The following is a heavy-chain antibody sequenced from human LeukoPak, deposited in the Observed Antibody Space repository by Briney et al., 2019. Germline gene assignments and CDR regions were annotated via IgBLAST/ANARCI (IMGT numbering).Heavy chain of an antibody. CDR2: ISYDVSNK. V-gene: IGHV3-30*04. D-gene: IGHD6-19*01. J-gene: IGHJ4*02. CDR3: ARGPGGYSSGWVRYFDY. Sequence: PRGSLRLSCAASGFTFRSYAIHWVRRSPGKGREWVAVISYDVSNKYYADSVNGRFTISRDNSKNTLYLQMNSLRAEDTAVYYCARGPGGYSSGWVRYFDYWGQGTLVTVSS. CDR1: GFTFRSYA.